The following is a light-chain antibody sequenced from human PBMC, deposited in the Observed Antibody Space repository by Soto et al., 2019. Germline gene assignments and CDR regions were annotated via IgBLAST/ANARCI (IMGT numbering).Light chain of an antibody. Sequence: DIVMTQSPDSLAVSLGERATINCKSSQSVLHSSNNKNSLVWYQHKPGQPPKVLISWASTRESGVPDRVSGSGSGTDFTLTISSLQAEDVAVYYCQQYATDPRTFGQGTKVEIK. CDR2: WAS. CDR3: QQYATDPRT. CDR1: QSVLHSSNNKNS. V-gene: IGKV4-1*01. J-gene: IGKJ1*01.